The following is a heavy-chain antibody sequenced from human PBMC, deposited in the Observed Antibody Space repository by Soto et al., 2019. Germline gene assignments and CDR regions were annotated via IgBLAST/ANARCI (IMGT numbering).Heavy chain of an antibody. CDR1: GYSFTSYW. J-gene: IGHJ6*02. D-gene: IGHD3-10*01. CDR2: IDPSDSYT. V-gene: IGHV5-10-1*01. Sequence: LKISCKGSGYSFTSYWISWVRQMPGKGLEWMGRIDPSDSYTNYSPSFQGHVTISADKSISTAYLQWSSLKASDTAMYYCARRRGYYYGMDVWGQGTTVTVSS. CDR3: ARRRGYYYGMDV.